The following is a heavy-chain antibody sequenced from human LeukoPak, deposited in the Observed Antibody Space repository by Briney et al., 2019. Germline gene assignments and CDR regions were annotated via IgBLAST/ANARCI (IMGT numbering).Heavy chain of an antibody. Sequence: GGSLRLSCAASGFTFDNYAMSWVRQAPGKGLEWVSGVSDGAGRTSYADSVRGRFTISRDNARRILYLQMNSLRAEDTAVYYCAKDVCNGAGCHFFDYWGQGTVVTVSS. V-gene: IGHV3-23*01. J-gene: IGHJ4*02. D-gene: IGHD2-15*01. CDR3: AKDVCNGAGCHFFDY. CDR1: GFTFDNYA. CDR2: VSDGAGRT.